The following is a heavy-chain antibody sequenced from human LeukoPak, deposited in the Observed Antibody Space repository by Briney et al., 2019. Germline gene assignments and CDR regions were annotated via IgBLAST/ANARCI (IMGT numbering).Heavy chain of an antibody. CDR2: IKNKTSGGTT. J-gene: IGHJ4*02. CDR3: TTVGYSGGSGY. D-gene: IGHD3-16*01. V-gene: IGHV3-15*01. CDR1: GFTFSNAW. Sequence: GGSLRLSCAASGFTFSNAWMSWVRQAPGKGLEWVGRIKNKTSGGTTDYAALVKGRFIISRDDSKNTQYLQMNSLKIEDTAVYYCTTVGYSGGSGYWGQGTLVTVSP.